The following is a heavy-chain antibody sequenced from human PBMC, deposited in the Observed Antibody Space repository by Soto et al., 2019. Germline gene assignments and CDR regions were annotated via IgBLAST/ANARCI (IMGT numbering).Heavy chain of an antibody. J-gene: IGHJ5*02. V-gene: IGHV4-59*01. CDR1: GGSISSYF. CDR3: ERDRGLGSGWYGWFDP. CDR2: IYYSEST. Sequence: PSETLSLTWTVSGGSISSYFWSWIRQPPGKGLEWIGYIYYSESTNYNPSLKSRVTISVDTSKNQFSLKLSSVTAADTAVYYCERDRGLGSGWYGWFDPWGQGTLVTVSS. D-gene: IGHD6-19*01.